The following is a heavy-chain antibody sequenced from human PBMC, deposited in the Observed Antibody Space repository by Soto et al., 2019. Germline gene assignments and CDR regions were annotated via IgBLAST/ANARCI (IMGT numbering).Heavy chain of an antibody. CDR3: ARTRSFTLGFYYDGMDV. V-gene: IGHV5-51*01. D-gene: IGHD6-6*01. CDR1: GYSFASYW. CDR2: IYPGDSDT. Sequence: PGEPLKISCQGSGYSFASYWIGWVRQMPGKDLEWMGIIYPGDSDTRYSPSFQGQVTISADKSRRTAYLQWTSLKASDTALYYCARTRSFTLGFYYDGMDVCGQGTTVTV. J-gene: IGHJ6*02.